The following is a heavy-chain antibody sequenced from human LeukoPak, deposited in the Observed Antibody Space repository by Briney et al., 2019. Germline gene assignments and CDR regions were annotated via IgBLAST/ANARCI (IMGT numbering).Heavy chain of an antibody. CDR3: VRHRYYDISGLKWFDP. V-gene: IGHV5-10-1*01. CDR2: IDPSESYT. J-gene: IGHJ5*02. D-gene: IGHD3-22*01. Sequence: GESLQISFKGPGYRFTSYWIGWVRPMPGKGLEWMGKIDPSESYTNYSPSFQGHVTISADKSISTAYLQWSTLKASDTALYYCVRHRYYDISGLKWFDPWGQGTLVTVSS. CDR1: GYRFTSYW.